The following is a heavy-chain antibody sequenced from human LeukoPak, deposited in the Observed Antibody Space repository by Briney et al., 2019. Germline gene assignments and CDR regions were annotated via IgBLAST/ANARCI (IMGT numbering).Heavy chain of an antibody. J-gene: IGHJ4*02. CDR3: ARDSRIYYYGSGSLDY. CDR2: ISGSGGST. D-gene: IGHD3-10*01. V-gene: IGHV3-23*01. CDR1: GFTFSSYA. Sequence: GGSLRLSCAASGFTFSSYAMSWVRQAPGKGLEWVSAISGSGGSTYYADSVKGRFTISRDNSKNTLYLQMNSLRAEDTAVYYCARDSRIYYYGSGSLDYWGQGTLVTVSS.